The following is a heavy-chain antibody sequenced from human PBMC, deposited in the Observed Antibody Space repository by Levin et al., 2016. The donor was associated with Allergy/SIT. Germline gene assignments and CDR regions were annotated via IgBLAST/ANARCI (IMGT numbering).Heavy chain of an antibody. J-gene: IGHJ6*02. D-gene: IGHD6-19*01. Sequence: GGSLRLSCAASGFTFSSYGMHWVRQAPGKGLEWVAVISYDGSNKYYADSVKGRFTISRDNSKNTLYLQMNSLRAEDTAVYYCAKDRGQWLARGMDVWGQGTTVTVSS. CDR1: GFTFSSYG. V-gene: IGHV3-30*18. CDR2: ISYDGSNK. CDR3: AKDRGQWLARGMDV.